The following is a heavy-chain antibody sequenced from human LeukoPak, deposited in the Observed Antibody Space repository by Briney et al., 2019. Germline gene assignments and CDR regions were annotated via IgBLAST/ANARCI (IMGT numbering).Heavy chain of an antibody. V-gene: IGHV1-18*04. CDR3: ARDNTGYNYGMDV. D-gene: IGHD6-13*01. J-gene: IGHJ6*02. CDR2: TSPYNGNT. CDR1: GYTFTTYG. Sequence: ASVKVSCKASGYTFTTYGINWVRQAPGQGLEWMAWTSPYNGNTNYAQSLQGRVTVTTDTSTSTAYMELRSLRSDDTAVYYCARDNTGYNYGMDVWGQGTTVTVSS.